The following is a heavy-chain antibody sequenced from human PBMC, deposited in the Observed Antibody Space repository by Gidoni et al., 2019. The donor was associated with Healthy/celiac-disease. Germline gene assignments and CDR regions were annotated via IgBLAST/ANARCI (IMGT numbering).Heavy chain of an antibody. Sequence: VQLVESGGGVVQPGRSLRLSCAASGFTFSSYGMHWFRQAPGKRLAGVALIAYDGSIKYYADSGKGRFIISRDNSRNTLYLQMNSLRAEDTAVYYCAKDVCSGGSCYFYYWGQGTLVTGSS. V-gene: IGHV3-30*18. CDR1: GFTFSSYG. J-gene: IGHJ4*02. CDR3: AKDVCSGGSCYFYY. D-gene: IGHD2-15*01. CDR2: IAYDGSIK.